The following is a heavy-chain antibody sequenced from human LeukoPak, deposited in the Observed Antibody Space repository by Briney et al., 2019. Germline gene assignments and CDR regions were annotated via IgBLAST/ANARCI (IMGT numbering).Heavy chain of an antibody. D-gene: IGHD6-19*01. CDR3: ARVDRSIAVAGTFDY. CDR1: GYTFTNYA. J-gene: IGHJ4*02. CDR2: INAANGHT. Sequence: ASVKVSCKASGYTFTNYAIHWVRQAPGQRFEWMGWINAANGHTKYSQEFQDRITITRDTSATTAYMELSNLRSEDMALYYCARVDRSIAVAGTFDYWGQGTLVTVSS. V-gene: IGHV1-3*03.